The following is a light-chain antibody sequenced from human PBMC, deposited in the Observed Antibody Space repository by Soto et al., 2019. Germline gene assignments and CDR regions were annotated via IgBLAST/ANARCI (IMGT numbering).Light chain of an antibody. CDR3: QQYNAWPLT. V-gene: IGKV3-15*01. CDR1: QSVNSN. Sequence: EIVMTQSPATLSVSPGERVTLSCRASQSVNSNLAWYQQKPGQTPKLLIYVASTRATGIPARFSGSVSGTEFTLTISSLQSEDFAIYYWQQYNAWPLTFGGGTKVEFK. J-gene: IGKJ4*01. CDR2: VAS.